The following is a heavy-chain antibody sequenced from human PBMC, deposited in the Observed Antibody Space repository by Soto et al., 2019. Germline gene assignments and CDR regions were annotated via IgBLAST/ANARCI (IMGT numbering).Heavy chain of an antibody. J-gene: IGHJ4*02. CDR2: IRGKAYGGTT. D-gene: IGHD5-12*01. CDR3: TRGVSGYENRTHYFDY. CDR1: VFTFGAYA. V-gene: IGHV3-49*03. Sequence: GSLLVSCTPSVFTFGAYAMSWFRQAPGKGLEWVGFIRGKAYGGTTEYAASVKDRFTISRDDSKGIAYLQMSSLKTEDTAVYYCTRGVSGYENRTHYFDYWGQGAMVTVSS.